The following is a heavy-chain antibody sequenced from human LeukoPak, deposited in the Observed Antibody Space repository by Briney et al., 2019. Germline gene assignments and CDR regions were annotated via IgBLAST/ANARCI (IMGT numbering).Heavy chain of an antibody. D-gene: IGHD2-2*01. V-gene: IGHV4-59*01. CDR2: IYYRGST. CDR1: GGSISSYY. Sequence: PSETLSLTCTVSGGSISSYYWSWIRQPPGKGLEWIGYIYYRGSTNYNPSLKSRVTISVDTSKNQFSLKLSSVTAADTAVYYCARSNIVVVPAAPEVDYYYGMDVWGQGTTVTVSS. CDR3: ARSNIVVVPAAPEVDYYYGMDV. J-gene: IGHJ6*02.